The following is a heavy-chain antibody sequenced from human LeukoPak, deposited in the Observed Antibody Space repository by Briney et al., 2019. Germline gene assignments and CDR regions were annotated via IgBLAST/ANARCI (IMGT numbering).Heavy chain of an antibody. CDR2: IYSGGST. CDR3: AKDLKGIRYCDGGDCGFDY. V-gene: IGHV3-53*01. CDR1: GFTVSSNY. D-gene: IGHD2-21*02. Sequence: HSGGSLRLSCAASGFTVSSNYMSWVRQAPGKGLEWVSVIYSGGSTYYADAVKGRFTISRDNSKNTLFLQMNSLRVEDTAVYYCAKDLKGIRYCDGGDCGFDYWGQGTLVSVSS. J-gene: IGHJ4*02.